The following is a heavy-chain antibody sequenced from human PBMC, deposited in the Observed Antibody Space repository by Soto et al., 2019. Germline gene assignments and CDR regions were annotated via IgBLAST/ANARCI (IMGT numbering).Heavy chain of an antibody. CDR2: IYYSGST. V-gene: IGHV4-31*03. J-gene: IGHJ4*02. CDR1: GGSISSGGYY. D-gene: IGHD5-18*01. CDR3: ARVDTAMVDY. Sequence: TLSLTCTVSGGSISSGGYYWSWIRQHPGKGLEWIGYIYYSGSTYYNPSLKSRVTISVDTSKNQFSLKLSSVTVADTAVYYCARVDTAMVDYWGQGTLVTVSS.